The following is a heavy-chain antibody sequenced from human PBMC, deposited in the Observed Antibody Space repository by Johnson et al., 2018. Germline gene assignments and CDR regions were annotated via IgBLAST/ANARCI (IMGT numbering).Heavy chain of an antibody. V-gene: IGHV5-51*01. D-gene: IGHD1-14*01. J-gene: IGHJ5*02. CDR2: IYPGDSET. CDR1: GYSFTSYW. Sequence: VQLVQSGAEVKKPGESLKISCKGSGYSFTSYWIAWVRQMPGKGLEWMGIIYPGDSETRYNPSFQGHVTISAAKSISTAYLQWGSLKASDTAMYYCARHPEPGYRNWFDPWGQGTLVSVSS. CDR3: ARHPEPGYRNWFDP.